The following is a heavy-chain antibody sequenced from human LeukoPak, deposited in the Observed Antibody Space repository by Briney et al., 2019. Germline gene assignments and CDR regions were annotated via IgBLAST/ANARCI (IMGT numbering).Heavy chain of an antibody. CDR2: INPNSGGT. CDR1: GYPFIGYY. V-gene: IGHV1-2*02. Sequence: ASVKVSCNGSGYPFIGYYMHWVRQAPGQGVEWMGWINPNSGGTNYAQKFQGRVTMTRDKSSSTAYMEVSRLRSDDTAVYYCAAALWGSDYYYGLDVWGQGTTVTVSS. D-gene: IGHD7-27*01. CDR3: AAALWGSDYYYGLDV. J-gene: IGHJ6*02.